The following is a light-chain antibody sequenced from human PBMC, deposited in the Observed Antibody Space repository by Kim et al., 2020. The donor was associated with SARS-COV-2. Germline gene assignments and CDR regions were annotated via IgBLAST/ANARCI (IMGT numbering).Light chain of an antibody. CDR1: SRRNFF. CDR3: NARDGHV. J-gene: IGLJ1*01. CDR2: GKD. Sequence: ALSVALGQTVRITCQGDSRRNFFASWYQQKPGQAPVLVIYGKDNRPSGIPDRFSGSSSANTASLTITGAQAEDEADYYCNARDGHVFGTGTKVTVL. V-gene: IGLV3-19*01.